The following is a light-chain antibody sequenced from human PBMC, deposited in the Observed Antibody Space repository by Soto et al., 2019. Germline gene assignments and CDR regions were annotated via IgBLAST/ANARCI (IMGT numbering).Light chain of an antibody. CDR1: SSEVGGYDY. V-gene: IGLV2-14*01. CDR2: EVT. J-gene: IGLJ1*01. CDR3: SSLTSGSTRV. Sequence: QSVLTQPASVSGSPGQSITISCTGTSSEVGGYDYVSWYQQHPDKAPKLINYEVTDRPSGVFSRFSGSKSGNTASLTISGLQAEDEADYYCSSLTSGSTRVFGTGTKVTVL.